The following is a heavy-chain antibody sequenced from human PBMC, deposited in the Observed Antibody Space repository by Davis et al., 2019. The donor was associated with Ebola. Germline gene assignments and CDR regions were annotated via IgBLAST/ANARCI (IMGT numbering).Heavy chain of an antibody. CDR3: ARKQGGLWIDY. V-gene: IGHV1-2*02. D-gene: IGHD5-18*01. J-gene: IGHJ4*02. Sequence: ASVKVSCKASGYTFTSYDINWVRQATGQGLEWMGWINPNSGGTNYAQKFQGRVTMTRDTSISTAYMELSRLRSDDTAVYYCARKQGGLWIDYWGQGTLVTVSS. CDR1: GYTFTSYD. CDR2: INPNSGGT.